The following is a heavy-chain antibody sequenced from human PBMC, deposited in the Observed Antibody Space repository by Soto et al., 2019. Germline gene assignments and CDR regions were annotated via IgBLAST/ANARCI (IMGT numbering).Heavy chain of an antibody. D-gene: IGHD3-22*01. V-gene: IGHV3-9*01. CDR1: GFTFDDYA. CDR3: VKDSESGGYLTHLDY. J-gene: IGHJ4*02. Sequence: PGGSLRLSCVASGFTFDDYAIHWVRQTPGKGLEWVSGLTWNGEVLGYADSVKGRFTISRDNAKNSLYLEMNSLRPKDTALYYCVKDSESGGYLTHLDYWGQGTLVTVSS. CDR2: LTWNGEVL.